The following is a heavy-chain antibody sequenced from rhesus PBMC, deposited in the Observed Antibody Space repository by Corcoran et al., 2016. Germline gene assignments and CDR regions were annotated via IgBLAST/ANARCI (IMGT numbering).Heavy chain of an antibody. J-gene: IGHJ2*01. CDR3: ARGSNYARYIDL. Sequence: QVQLQESGPGLVKPSETLSLTCAVSGYSISSGYGWSWIRQPPGKGLEWIGYIGGSSGSTNYNPSLQIRVTISKDTSKTQFSLKLSSVTAADTAVYYCARGSNYARYIDLWGPGTPITLSS. D-gene: IGHD4-23*01. CDR1: GYSISSGYG. V-gene: IGHV4-127*01. CDR2: IGGSSGST.